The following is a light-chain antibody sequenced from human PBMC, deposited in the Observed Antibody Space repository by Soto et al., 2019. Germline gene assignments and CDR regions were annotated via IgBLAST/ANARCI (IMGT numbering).Light chain of an antibody. CDR2: DSN. CDR3: RSCDSSLSAVV. Sequence: QSVLTQPPSVSAAPGQRVTISCSGSSSNIGNNYVSWYQQLPGTAPKLLIYDSNKRPSGIPDRFSGSKSGTSATLGITGLQAEDEADYYCRSCDSSLSAVVFGGGTKLTVL. V-gene: IGLV1-51*01. CDR1: SSNIGNNY. J-gene: IGLJ2*01.